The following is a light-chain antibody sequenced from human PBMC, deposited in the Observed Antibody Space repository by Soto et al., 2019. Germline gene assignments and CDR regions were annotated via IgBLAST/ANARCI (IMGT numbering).Light chain of an antibody. CDR3: QSYDNSLSGHVV. V-gene: IGLV1-40*01. CDR2: VNS. CDR1: SSNIGAGYD. J-gene: IGLJ2*01. Sequence: QPVLTQPPSVSGAPGQRVTISCTGSSSNIGAGYDVHWYQQLPGTAPKVLIYVNSNRPSGVPDRFSGSKSGTSASLAITGLQAEDEADSYCQSYDNSLSGHVVFGGGTKLTVL.